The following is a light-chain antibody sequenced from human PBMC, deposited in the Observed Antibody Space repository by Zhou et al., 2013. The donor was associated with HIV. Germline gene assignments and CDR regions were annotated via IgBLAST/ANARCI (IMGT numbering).Light chain of an antibody. CDR3: QQYADYPRT. V-gene: IGKV1-8*01. CDR2: GAS. CDR1: QNVTSF. J-gene: IGKJ1*01. Sequence: AIQLTQSPTSLAAYTGDRVTITCRASQNVTSFLTWYQQKPGKTPDVLIYGASTLQSGVPSRFSGSGSGTVFTLTVSCLQAEDFGTYYCQQYADYPRTFGQGTRVEIK.